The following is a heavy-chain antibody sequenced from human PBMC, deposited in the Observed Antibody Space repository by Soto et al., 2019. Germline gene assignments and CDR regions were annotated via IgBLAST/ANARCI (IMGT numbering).Heavy chain of an antibody. CDR1: GYTFTGYY. D-gene: IGHD3-3*01. V-gene: IGHV1-2*04. J-gene: IGHJ4*02. CDR3: ARSNYDFWSGYFFDY. CDR2: INPNSGGT. Sequence: GASVKVSCKASGYTFTGYYMHWVRQAPGQGLEWMGWINPNSGGTNYAQKFQGWVTMTRDTSISTAYMELSRLRSDDMAVYYCARSNYDFWSGYFFDYWGQGTLVTVSS.